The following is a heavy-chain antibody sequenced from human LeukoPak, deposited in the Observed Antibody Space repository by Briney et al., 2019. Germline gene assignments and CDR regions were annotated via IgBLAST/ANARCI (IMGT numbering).Heavy chain of an antibody. CDR1: GGSISGYY. D-gene: IGHD3-22*01. V-gene: IGHV4-59*08. Sequence: SETLSLTCTVSGGSISGYYWSWIRQPPGKGLEWIGYIYYSGNTNYNPSLKSRVTISVDTSKNQFSLKLSSVTAADTAVYYCARHGHYYDSSGYYFAGSVFDYWGQGTLVTVSS. CDR2: IYYSGNT. J-gene: IGHJ4*02. CDR3: ARHGHYYDSSGYYFAGSVFDY.